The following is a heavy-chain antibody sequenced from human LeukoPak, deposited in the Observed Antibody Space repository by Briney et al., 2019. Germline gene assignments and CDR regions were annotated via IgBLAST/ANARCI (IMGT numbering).Heavy chain of an antibody. CDR1: GFTFSSYW. Sequence: GGSLRLSCAASGFTFSSYWMNWVRQAPGKGLEWVSSISSSSSYIYYADSVKGRFTISRDNAKNSLYLQMNSLRAEDTAVYYCARDRGGVSWWYGPGDAFDIWGQGTMVTVSS. D-gene: IGHD3-10*01. CDR3: ARDRGGVSWWYGPGDAFDI. J-gene: IGHJ3*02. V-gene: IGHV3-21*01. CDR2: ISSSSSYI.